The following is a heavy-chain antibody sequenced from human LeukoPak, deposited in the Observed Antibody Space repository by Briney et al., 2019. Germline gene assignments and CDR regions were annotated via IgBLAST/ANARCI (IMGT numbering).Heavy chain of an antibody. D-gene: IGHD3-22*01. Sequence: PGGSLRLSCAASGFNFNTYSLNWVRLAPGKGLAWVASISSRSGYIHYADSVKGRFTISRDNLKNSLYLQMNSLRAEDTAVYFCAREEDYRDNSGFYLSAFDLWGQGTMVTVSS. V-gene: IGHV3-21*01. J-gene: IGHJ3*01. CDR3: AREEDYRDNSGFYLSAFDL. CDR2: ISSRSGYI. CDR1: GFNFNTYS.